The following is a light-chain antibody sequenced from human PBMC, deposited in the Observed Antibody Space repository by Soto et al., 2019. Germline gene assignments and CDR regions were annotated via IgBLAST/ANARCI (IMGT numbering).Light chain of an antibody. CDR2: DVS. V-gene: IGLV2-14*01. J-gene: IGLJ3*02. Sequence: QSALTQPASVSGSPGQSITISCTGTSSDVGGYNYVSWYQQHPGKAPKLIIYDVSTRPSGVSNRFSGSKSGNTASLIISGLQTEDEADYYCSSYTSSGTRVFGGGTKLTVL. CDR3: SSYTSSGTRV. CDR1: SSDVGGYNY.